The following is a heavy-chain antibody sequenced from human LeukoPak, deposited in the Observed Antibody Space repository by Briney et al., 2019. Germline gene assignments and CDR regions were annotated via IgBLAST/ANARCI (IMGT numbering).Heavy chain of an antibody. CDR3: AREYYYGSGNYYNRIDY. Sequence: GASVKVSCKASGYTFTGYYVHWVRQAPGQGLEWVGWIDPNSGGTNYAQKFQGRVTMTRDTSISTAYMVLNRLRSDDTAVYYCAREYYYGSGNYYNRIDYWGQGTLVTVSS. V-gene: IGHV1-2*02. D-gene: IGHD3-10*01. CDR2: IDPNSGGT. CDR1: GYTFTGYY. J-gene: IGHJ4*02.